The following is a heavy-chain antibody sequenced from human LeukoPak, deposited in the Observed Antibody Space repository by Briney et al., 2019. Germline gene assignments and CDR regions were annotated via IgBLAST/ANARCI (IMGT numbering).Heavy chain of an antibody. V-gene: IGHV3-74*01. Sequence: PGGSLRLSCAASGFTFSSYWMHWVRQAPGKGLVWVSRINSDGSSTSYADSVKGRFTISRDNAENTLYLQMNSLRAEVTAVYYCARAGGLALLNYYYYMDVWGKGTTVTVSS. J-gene: IGHJ6*03. D-gene: IGHD4-23*01. CDR2: INSDGSST. CDR3: ARAGGLALLNYYYYMDV. CDR1: GFTFSSYW.